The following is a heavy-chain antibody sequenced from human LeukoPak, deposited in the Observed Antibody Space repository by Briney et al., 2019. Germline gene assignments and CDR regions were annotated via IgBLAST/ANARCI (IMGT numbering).Heavy chain of an antibody. V-gene: IGHV3-21*01. CDR1: GFTFSSYS. J-gene: IGHJ4*02. D-gene: IGHD4-17*01. CDR3: ARVARYGDYIGGSDY. CDR2: MSSSSRHI. Sequence: GGSLRLSCEASGFTFSSYSVNWVRQAPGKGLEWVSSMSSSSRHIYYADSVQGRFTISRDNAKNSLYLQMNSLRAEDTAVYYCARVARYGDYIGGSDYWGQGALVTVSS.